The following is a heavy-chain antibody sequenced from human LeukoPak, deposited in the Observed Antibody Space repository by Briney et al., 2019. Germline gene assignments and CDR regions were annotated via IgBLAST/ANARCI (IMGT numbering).Heavy chain of an antibody. J-gene: IGHJ4*02. V-gene: IGHV3-23*01. CDR3: AKAWLEQGGMFDY. D-gene: IGHD1/OR15-1a*01. Sequence: QPGGFLRLSCAASGFTFSSYAMSWVRQAPGEGLEWVSLLSGSGGSTYYADSVKGRFTISRDNSKNTLYLQMNSLRAEDTAVYYCAKAWLEQGGMFDYWGQGTPVTVSS. CDR1: GFTFSSYA. CDR2: LSGSGGST.